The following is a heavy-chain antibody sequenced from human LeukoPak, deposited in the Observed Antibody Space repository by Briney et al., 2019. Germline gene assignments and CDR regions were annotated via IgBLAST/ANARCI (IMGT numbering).Heavy chain of an antibody. J-gene: IGHJ4*02. CDR2: IYYSGST. D-gene: IGHD3-16*01. V-gene: IGHV4-30-4*01. CDR1: GGSISSGDYY. CDR3: ARVGGSLYYFDY. Sequence: SETLSLTCTVSGGSISSGDYYWSWIRQPPGKGLEWIGYIYYSGSTYYNPSLKSRVTISVDTSKNQFSLKLSSVTAADTAVYYCARVGGSLYYFDYWDQGTLVTVSS.